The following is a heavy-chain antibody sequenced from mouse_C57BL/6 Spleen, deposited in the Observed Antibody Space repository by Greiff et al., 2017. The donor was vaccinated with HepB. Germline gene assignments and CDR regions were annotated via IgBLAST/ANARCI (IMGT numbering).Heavy chain of an antibody. J-gene: IGHJ4*01. D-gene: IGHD4-1*01. V-gene: IGHV1-81*01. CDR1: GYTFTSYG. CDR3: ARPGRDAMDY. Sequence: VKLQESGAELARPGASVKLSCKASGYTFTSYGISWVKQRTGQGLEWIGEIYPRSGNTYYNEKFKGKATLTADKSSSTAYMELRSLTSEDSAVYFCARPGRDAMDYWGQGTSVTVSS. CDR2: IYPRSGNT.